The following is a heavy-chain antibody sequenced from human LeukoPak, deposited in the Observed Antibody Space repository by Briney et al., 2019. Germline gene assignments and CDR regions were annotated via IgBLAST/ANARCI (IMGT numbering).Heavy chain of an antibody. J-gene: IGHJ4*02. V-gene: IGHV3-33*01. Sequence: GRSLRLSCAASGFTFSNYGMHWVRQAPGKGLEWVAVIWDDGSNEYYADSVKGRFTIFRDNRRNTLYLQMNSLRAEDTAVYSCARDHSGTQDYWGQGTLVTVAS. CDR2: IWDDGSNE. D-gene: IGHD1-1*01. CDR3: ARDHSGTQDY. CDR1: GFTFSNYG.